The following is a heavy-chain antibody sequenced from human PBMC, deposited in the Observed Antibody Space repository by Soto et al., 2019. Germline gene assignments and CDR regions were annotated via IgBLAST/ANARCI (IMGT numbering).Heavy chain of an antibody. J-gene: IGHJ4*02. CDR1: GGSISSGGYY. Sequence: TSETLSLTCTVSGGSISSGGYYWSWIRQHPGKGLEWIGYIYYSGSTYYNPSLKSRVTISVDTSKNQFSLKLSSVTAADTAVYYCASLSPASDYYDSSGYYWPYWGQGTLVTVS. CDR3: ASLSPASDYYDSSGYYWPY. V-gene: IGHV4-31*03. D-gene: IGHD3-22*01. CDR2: IYYSGST.